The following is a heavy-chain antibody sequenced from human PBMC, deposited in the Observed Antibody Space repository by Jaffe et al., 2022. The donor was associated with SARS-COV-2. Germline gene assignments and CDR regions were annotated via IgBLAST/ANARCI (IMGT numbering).Heavy chain of an antibody. D-gene: IGHD3-10*01. J-gene: IGHJ3*02. CDR3: ARDVSRLGSAFDI. CDR2: IYYSGST. V-gene: IGHV4-59*01. Sequence: QVQLQESGPGLVKPSETLSLTCTVSGGSISSYYWSWIRQPPGKGLEWIGYIYYSGSTNYNPSLKSRVTISVDTSKNQFSLKLSSVTAADTAVYYCARDVSRLGSAFDIWGQGTMVTVSS. CDR1: GGSISSYY.